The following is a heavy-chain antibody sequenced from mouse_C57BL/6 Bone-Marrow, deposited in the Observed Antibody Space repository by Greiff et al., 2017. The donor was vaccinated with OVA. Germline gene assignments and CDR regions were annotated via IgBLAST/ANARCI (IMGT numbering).Heavy chain of an antibody. CDR1: GYTFTDYE. D-gene: IGHD2-12*01. V-gene: IGHV1-15*01. Sequence: QVHVKQSGAELVRPGASVTLSCKASGYTFTDYEMHWVKQTPVHGLEWIGAIDPETGGTAYNQKFKGKAILTADKSSSTAYMELRSLTSEDSAVYYCTTHDLNYCDYWGQGTTLTVSS. CDR3: TTHDLNYCDY. CDR2: IDPETGGT. J-gene: IGHJ2*01.